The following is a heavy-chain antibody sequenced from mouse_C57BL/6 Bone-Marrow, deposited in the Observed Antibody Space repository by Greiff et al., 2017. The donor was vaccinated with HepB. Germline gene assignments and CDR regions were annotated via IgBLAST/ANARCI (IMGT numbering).Heavy chain of an antibody. CDR2: IYPGSGST. V-gene: IGHV1-55*01. D-gene: IGHD2-2*01. Sequence: VQLQQPGAELVKPGASVKMSCKASGYTFTSYWITWVKQRPGQGLEWIGDIYPGSGSTNYNEKFKSKATLTVDTSSSTAYMQLSSLTSEDSAVYYCARRYYGYAYYFDYWGQGTTLTVSS. CDR1: GYTFTSYW. J-gene: IGHJ2*01. CDR3: ARRYYGYAYYFDY.